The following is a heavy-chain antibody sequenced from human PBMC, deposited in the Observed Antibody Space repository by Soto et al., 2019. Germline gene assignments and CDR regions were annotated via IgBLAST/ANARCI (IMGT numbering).Heavy chain of an antibody. J-gene: IGHJ4*02. CDR1: GYTFPSST. Sequence: QVQLLQSGAEVKKTGASVKVSCKASGYTFPSSTISWLRQAPGQGLEWMGWIKAYSGNTNYAQKLQGSVTMTTDTSTNTAYMELGSLTSDDTAMYYCAIADYGDDDYWGPGTMVTVSS. V-gene: IGHV1-18*01. CDR3: AIADYGDDDY. D-gene: IGHD4-17*01. CDR2: IKAYSGNT.